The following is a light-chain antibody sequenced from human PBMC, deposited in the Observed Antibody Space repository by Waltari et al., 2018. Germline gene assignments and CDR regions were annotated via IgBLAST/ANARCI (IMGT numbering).Light chain of an antibody. CDR3: SSYTSSGTLRV. V-gene: IGLV2-14*03. Sequence: QSALTQPASVSGSPGQSITISCTGTSSDVGGYNYVSWYQQHPGQAPKLMIYDVSKRPSGVSNRFSGSKSGNTASLTISGLQAEDEADYYCSSYTSSGTLRVFGGGTKLTVL. J-gene: IGLJ2*01. CDR1: SSDVGGYNY. CDR2: DVS.